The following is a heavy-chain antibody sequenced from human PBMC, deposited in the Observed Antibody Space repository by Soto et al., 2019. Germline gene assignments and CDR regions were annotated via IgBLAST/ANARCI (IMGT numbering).Heavy chain of an antibody. CDR3: ARIDCTGNNCNHYYHYGMDV. Sequence: PVGSLRLSCAASGFTFNTYGMHWVRQIPGKGLQWVAIIWYDGSIKYYADSVKGRFTISRDNSKNTLYLQMNSLRDEDTAVYYCARIDCTGNNCNHYYHYGMDVWGQGTTVTVSS. J-gene: IGHJ6*02. CDR1: GFTFNTYG. V-gene: IGHV3-33*01. D-gene: IGHD2-8*02. CDR2: IWYDGSIK.